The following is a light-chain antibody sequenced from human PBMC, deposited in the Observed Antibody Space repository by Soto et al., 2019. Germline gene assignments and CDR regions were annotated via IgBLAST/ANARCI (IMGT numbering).Light chain of an antibody. J-gene: IGLJ2*01. Sequence: QSALTQPASVSGSPGQSIIISCTGTSSDVGAYNYVSWYQQHPGKAPKLMIYEVSNRPSGVSNRFSGSKSGNTASLTISGLQAEDEGDYYCSSYTITSTPVVFGGGTKLTVL. CDR1: SSDVGAYNY. V-gene: IGLV2-14*01. CDR2: EVS. CDR3: SSYTITSTPVV.